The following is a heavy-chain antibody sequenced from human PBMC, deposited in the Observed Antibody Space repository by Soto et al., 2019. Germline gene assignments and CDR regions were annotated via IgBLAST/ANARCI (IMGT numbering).Heavy chain of an antibody. CDR1: GYTFTGYY. Sequence: ASVKVSCKASGYTFTGYYMHWVRQAPGQGLEWMGWINPNSGGTNYAQKFQGRVTMTRDTSISTAYMELSRLRSDDTAVYYCARIGLTSVVVTDAIPIDYFHYWGHGPLVTXS. J-gene: IGHJ4*01. D-gene: IGHD2-2*01. CDR2: INPNSGGT. V-gene: IGHV1-2*02. CDR3: ARIGLTSVVVTDAIPIDYFHY.